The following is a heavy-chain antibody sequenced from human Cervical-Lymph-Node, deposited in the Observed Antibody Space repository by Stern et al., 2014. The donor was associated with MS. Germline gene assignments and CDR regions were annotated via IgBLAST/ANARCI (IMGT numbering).Heavy chain of an antibody. Sequence: VQLVESGGGVVQPGRSLRLSCAASGFTFSSYGMHWVRQAPGQGLEWVAVISSDGSNKDYGYSVKGRFTISRDNSKNAVYLQINSLRAEDTAVYYCAKDTSPREYFYYGMDVWGQGTTVTVSS. CDR2: ISSDGSNK. J-gene: IGHJ6*02. CDR3: AKDTSPREYFYYGMDV. V-gene: IGHV3-30*18. CDR1: GFTFSSYG. D-gene: IGHD3-16*01.